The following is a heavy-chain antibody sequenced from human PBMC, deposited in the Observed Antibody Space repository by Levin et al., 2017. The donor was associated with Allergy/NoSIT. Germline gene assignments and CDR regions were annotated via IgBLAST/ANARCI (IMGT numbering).Heavy chain of an antibody. D-gene: IGHD3-10*01. V-gene: IGHV4-39*01. Sequence: SGGSISSSSFFWGWIRQPPGKGLEWIGSIHYSGSTYYNPSLNSRVTISGDTSKNQFSLKLTSVTAADTAVYYCARHYYSGSGSYRPFDYWGQGTLVTVSS. CDR3: ARHYYSGSGSYRPFDY. J-gene: IGHJ4*02. CDR2: IHYSGST. CDR1: GGSISSSSFF.